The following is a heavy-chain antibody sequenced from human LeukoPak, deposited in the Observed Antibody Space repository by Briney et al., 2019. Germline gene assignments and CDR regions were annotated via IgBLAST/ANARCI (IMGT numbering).Heavy chain of an antibody. D-gene: IGHD6-6*01. V-gene: IGHV4-59*01. Sequence: SETLSLTCTVSGGSISTYYWNWIRQPPGKGLEWIGYIYHSGSTNYNPSLQSRVTISVDTSKNQFSLNLNSATAADTAVYYCARGGAARLHFQNWGQGTLVTVSS. CDR1: GGSISTYY. CDR3: ARGGAARLHFQN. CDR2: IYHSGST. J-gene: IGHJ1*01.